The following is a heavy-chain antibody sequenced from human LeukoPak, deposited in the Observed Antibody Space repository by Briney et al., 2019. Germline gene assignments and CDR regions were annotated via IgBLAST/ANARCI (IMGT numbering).Heavy chain of an antibody. CDR1: GFSFSSYA. V-gene: IGHV3-23*01. CDR3: AKATFASSWNLYFDY. J-gene: IGHJ4*02. Sequence: TGGSLRLSCAASGFSFSSYAMSWVRQAPGKGLEWVSTISSSGGSTYYADSVKGRFTISRDNSKSTVYLQMSSLRAEDTAVYYCAKATFASSWNLYFDYWGQGTLVTVSS. D-gene: IGHD6-13*01. CDR2: ISSSGGST.